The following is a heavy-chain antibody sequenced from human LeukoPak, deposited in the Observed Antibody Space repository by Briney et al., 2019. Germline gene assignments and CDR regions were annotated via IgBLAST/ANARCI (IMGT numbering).Heavy chain of an antibody. CDR3: ARHHSSAAAGEFDY. CDR1: GGSISSYY. CDR2: IYYSGST. D-gene: IGHD6-13*01. Sequence: SETQSLTCTVSGGSISSYYWSWIRQPPGKGLEWIGYIYYSGSTNYNPSLKSRVTISVDTSKNQFSLKLSSVTAADTAVYYCARHHSSAAAGEFDYWGQGTLVTVSS. J-gene: IGHJ4*02. V-gene: IGHV4-59*08.